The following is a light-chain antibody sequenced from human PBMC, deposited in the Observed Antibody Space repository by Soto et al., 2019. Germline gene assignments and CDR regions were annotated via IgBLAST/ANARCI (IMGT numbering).Light chain of an antibody. Sequence: EIVMTQSPATLSVSPGERATLSCRASQSVGSNLAWYQQKPGQAPRLLIYGASTRATGIPARFSGSGSGTEFTPTISILQSEDFAIYFCHQYNNWPPARTFGHGTKVSIK. V-gene: IGKV3-15*01. CDR3: HQYNNWPPART. CDR2: GAS. J-gene: IGKJ1*01. CDR1: QSVGSN.